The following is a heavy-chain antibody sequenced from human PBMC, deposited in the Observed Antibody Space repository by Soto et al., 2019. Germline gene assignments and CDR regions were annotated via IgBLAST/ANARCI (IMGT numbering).Heavy chain of an antibody. CDR3: ARNRAGEVVLDFDY. D-gene: IGHD6-6*01. CDR2: IYYSGNT. CDR1: GGAISSGGYY. Sequence: QVQLQESGPGLVKPSQTLSLTCTVSGGAISSGGYYWSWIRQHPGKVLEWIGYIYYSGNTYYNTSLKRRVTISVDTSKNQFSLKLSSVTAADTAVYYCARNRAGEVVLDFDYWGQGTLVTVSS. V-gene: IGHV4-31*03. J-gene: IGHJ4*02.